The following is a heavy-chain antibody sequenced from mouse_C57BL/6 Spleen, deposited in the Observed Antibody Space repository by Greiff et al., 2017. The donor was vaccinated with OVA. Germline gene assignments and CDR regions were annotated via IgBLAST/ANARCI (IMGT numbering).Heavy chain of an antibody. CDR1: GFNFTDYY. Sequence: VQLQQSGAELVRPGASVKLSCTASGFNFTDYYMHWVKQRPEQGLEWIGRIDPEDGDTEYAPKFQGKATITADTSSNTAYLQLSSLTSEDTAVYYCTKMGDWYFDVWGTGTTVTVSS. J-gene: IGHJ1*03. CDR2: IDPEDGDT. V-gene: IGHV14-1*01. CDR3: TKMGDWYFDV. D-gene: IGHD2-3*01.